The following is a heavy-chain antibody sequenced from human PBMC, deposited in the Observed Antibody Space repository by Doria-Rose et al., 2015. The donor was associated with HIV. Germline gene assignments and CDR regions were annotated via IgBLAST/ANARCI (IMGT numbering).Heavy chain of an antibody. J-gene: IGHJ4*02. CDR1: GGSISHYY. V-gene: IGHV4-59*01. D-gene: IGHD1-26*01. Sequence: QVQLVQSGPGLVKPSETLSLTCSVSGGSISHYYWSWIRQHPGKGLEYIGDIYHTESTNYSPSLKSRVAISIDTSKNKFSLRLSSVTAADTAVYYCARVLSGTYDYWGQGTLVTVSS. CDR3: ARVLSGTYDY. CDR2: IYHTEST.